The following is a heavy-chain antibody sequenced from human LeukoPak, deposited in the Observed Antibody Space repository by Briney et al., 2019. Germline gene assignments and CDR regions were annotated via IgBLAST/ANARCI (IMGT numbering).Heavy chain of an antibody. V-gene: IGHV3-30*01. D-gene: IGHD5-12*01. J-gene: IGHJ4*02. CDR3: ATISGYDYSLDFDY. CDR2: ISYDGSNK. CDR1: GFTFSSYA. Sequence: GRSLRLSCAASGFTFSSYAMHWVRQAPGKGIEWVAVISYDGSNKYYADSVKGRFTISRDNSKNTLYLQMNSLRAEDTAVYYCATISGYDYSLDFDYWGQGTLVTVSS.